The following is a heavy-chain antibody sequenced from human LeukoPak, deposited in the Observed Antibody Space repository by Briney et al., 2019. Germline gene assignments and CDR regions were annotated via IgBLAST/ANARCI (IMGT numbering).Heavy chain of an antibody. CDR3: ARGGGEWLLRGYYYMYV. V-gene: IGHV1-69*13. D-gene: IGHD3-3*01. Sequence: SVKVSCKASGGTFSSYATSWVRQAPGQGLEWMGGIIPIFGTANYAQKFQGRVTITADESTSTAYMELSSLRSEDTAVYYCARGGGEWLLRGYYYMYVWGKGTTVTVSS. CDR1: GGTFSSYA. CDR2: IIPIFGTA. J-gene: IGHJ6*03.